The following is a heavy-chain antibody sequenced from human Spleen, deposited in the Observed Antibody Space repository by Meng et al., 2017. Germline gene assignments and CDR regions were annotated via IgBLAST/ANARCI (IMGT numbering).Heavy chain of an antibody. J-gene: IGHJ3*02. CDR3: ARDEGGRIWFGELFGAFDI. CDR1: GFPFSTYS. D-gene: IGHD3-10*01. V-gene: IGHV3-21*01. Sequence: GESLKISCAASGFPFSTYSMNWVRQSPGKGLEWVSSMSHDSSYKYYTPSVKGRFTISRDNAKNSLYLQMDSLRVEDTAVYYCARDEGGRIWFGELFGAFDIWGQGTMVTVSS. CDR2: MSHDSSYK.